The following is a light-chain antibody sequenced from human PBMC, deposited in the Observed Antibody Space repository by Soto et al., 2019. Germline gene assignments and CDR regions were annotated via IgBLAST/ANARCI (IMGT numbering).Light chain of an antibody. CDR1: SSDVGGYNY. Sequence: QSVLTQPASVSGSPGQSITISCTGTSSDVGGYNYVSWYQHHPGKAPKLMIYEVTNRPSGVSNRFSGSKSGNTASLTISGLHAEDEADYYCSSYTSSSSPYVFGTGTKLTVL. CDR2: EVT. CDR3: SSYTSSSSPYV. V-gene: IGLV2-14*01. J-gene: IGLJ1*01.